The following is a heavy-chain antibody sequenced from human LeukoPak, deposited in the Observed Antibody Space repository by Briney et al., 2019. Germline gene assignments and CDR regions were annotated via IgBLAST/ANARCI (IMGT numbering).Heavy chain of an antibody. CDR3: ARHDAGIAARPFDN. D-gene: IGHD6-6*01. V-gene: IGHV4-4*09. CDR2: IHASGPT. J-gene: IGHJ4*02. Sequence: SETLSLTCTVSGGSFSTYYWSWIRRPPGKGLEWIAYIHASGPTNYNPSLKSRITISVDTSKNQFSLKLSSMTAADTAVYYCARHDAGIAARPFDNWGQGTLVTVSS. CDR1: GGSFSTYY.